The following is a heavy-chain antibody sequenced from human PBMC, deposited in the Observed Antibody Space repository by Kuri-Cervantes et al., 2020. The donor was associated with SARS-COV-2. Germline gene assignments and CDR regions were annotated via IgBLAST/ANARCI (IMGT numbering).Heavy chain of an antibody. J-gene: IGHJ4*02. V-gene: IGHV1-18*01. Sequence: ASVKVSFKASGYTFTSYGISWVRQAPGQGLEWMGWISAYNGNTNYAQKLQGRVTMTTDSSTTAYMELRGLRSDDTAVYYCAREDFVGPTRSDYWGQGTLVTVSS. CDR2: ISAYNGNT. CDR1: GYTFTSYG. CDR3: AREDFVGPTRSDY. D-gene: IGHD1-26*01.